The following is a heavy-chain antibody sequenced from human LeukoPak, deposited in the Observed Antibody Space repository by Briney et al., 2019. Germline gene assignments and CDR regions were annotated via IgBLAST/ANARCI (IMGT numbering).Heavy chain of an antibody. Sequence: GGSLRLSCATSGFTFTAASMSWVRQAPGKGLEWIGLIRSKVENETTEYAAPVKGKFSISRDDSKATLYLEMKSLKVDDTGVYYCTTGNPWGQGTLVTV. CDR2: IRSKVENETT. J-gene: IGHJ1*01. CDR3: TTGNP. V-gene: IGHV3-15*05. CDR1: GFTFTAAS.